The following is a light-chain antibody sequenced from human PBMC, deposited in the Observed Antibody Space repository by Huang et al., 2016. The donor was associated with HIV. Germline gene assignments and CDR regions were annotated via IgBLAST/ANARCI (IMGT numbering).Light chain of an antibody. Sequence: DIVMTQSPLSLPVTPGEPASISCMSSQSLLHRNGNNYLDWYLEKPGQSPQLLIYVASSRASGVPDRFNGSGSGTDFTLKISRVEAEDVGVYYCMQALQTPLTFGGGTKVEIK. CDR1: QSLLHRNGNNY. CDR3: MQALQTPLT. V-gene: IGKV2-28*01. J-gene: IGKJ4*01. CDR2: VAS.